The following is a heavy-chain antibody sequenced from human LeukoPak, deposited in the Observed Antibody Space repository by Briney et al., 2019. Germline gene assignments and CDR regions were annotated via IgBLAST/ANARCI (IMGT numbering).Heavy chain of an antibody. CDR2: IKQDGTVQ. J-gene: IGHJ6*02. CDR3: ARDYTATGAMDV. V-gene: IGHV3-7*01. D-gene: IGHD2-21*02. Sequence: GGSLRLSCAASGFALSAYWMNWVRQAPGKGLQWLANIKQDGTVQHYVDSVKGRFTISRDSAKNSLFLQMNSLRAEDTALYYCARDYTATGAMDVWGQGTTVTVS. CDR1: GFALSAYW.